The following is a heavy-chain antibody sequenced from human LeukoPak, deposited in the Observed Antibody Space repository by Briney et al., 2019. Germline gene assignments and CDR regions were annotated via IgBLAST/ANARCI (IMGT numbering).Heavy chain of an antibody. CDR1: GYTFTGYY. Sequence: ASVKVSCKASGYTFTGYYMHWVRQAPGQGLEWMGWINPNSGGTNYAQKFQGRVTMTRDTSISTAYMELSRLRSDDTAVYYCARSYSSSSPWFDPWGQGTLVNVSS. CDR3: ARSYSSSSPWFDP. CDR2: INPNSGGT. V-gene: IGHV1-2*02. D-gene: IGHD6-6*01. J-gene: IGHJ5*02.